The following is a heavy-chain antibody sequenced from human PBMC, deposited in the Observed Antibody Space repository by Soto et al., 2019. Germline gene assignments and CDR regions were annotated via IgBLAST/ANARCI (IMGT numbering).Heavy chain of an antibody. CDR2: TYYRSKWYN. Sequence: PSQTLSLTCVISGDSVSSNSAAWNWIRQSPSRGLEWLGRTYYRSKWYNDYAVSVKSRITINPDTSKNRFSLQLNSVTPEDTAVYYCARVSYSSSLYYYYGMDVWGQGTTVTVSS. V-gene: IGHV6-1*01. CDR3: ARVSYSSSLYYYYGMDV. J-gene: IGHJ6*02. CDR1: GDSVSSNSAA. D-gene: IGHD6-13*01.